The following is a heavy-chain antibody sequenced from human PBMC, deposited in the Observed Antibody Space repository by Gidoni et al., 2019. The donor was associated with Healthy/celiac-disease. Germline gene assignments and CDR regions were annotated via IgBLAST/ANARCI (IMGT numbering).Heavy chain of an antibody. CDR3: VASSGYGGQSGFDY. D-gene: IGHD3-22*01. Sequence: QVQLVQSGAEVNKPGSSVKVSCKPSGGTFSSYAISWVRQAPGQGLEWMGGIIPIFGTANYAQKFQGRVTITADKSTSTAYMELSSLRSEDTAVYYCVASSGYGGQSGFDYWGQGTLVTVSS. CDR2: IIPIFGTA. V-gene: IGHV1-69*06. J-gene: IGHJ4*02. CDR1: GGTFSSYA.